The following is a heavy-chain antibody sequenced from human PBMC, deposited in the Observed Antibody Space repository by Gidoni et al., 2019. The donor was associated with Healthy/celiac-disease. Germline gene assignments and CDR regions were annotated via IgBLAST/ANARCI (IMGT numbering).Heavy chain of an antibody. CDR3: ANNEYCSGGSCYSHFDY. V-gene: IGHV3-30-3*01. CDR2: RSYDGSNK. Sequence: QVQLVESGGGVVQPGGSLRLSCAASGFPFSSYAMHWVRQAPGKGLEWVAVRSYDGSNKYYADSVKGRFTISRDNSKNTLYLQMNSLRAEDTAVYYCANNEYCSGGSCYSHFDYWGQGTLVTVSS. CDR1: GFPFSSYA. J-gene: IGHJ4*02. D-gene: IGHD2-15*01.